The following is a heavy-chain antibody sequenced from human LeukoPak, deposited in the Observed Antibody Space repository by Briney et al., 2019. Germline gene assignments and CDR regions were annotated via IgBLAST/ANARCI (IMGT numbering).Heavy chain of an antibody. J-gene: IGHJ4*02. CDR2: ISYDGSNK. D-gene: IGHD6-19*01. V-gene: IGHV3-30*04. Sequence: GRSLRLSCAASGFTFSSYAMHWVRQPPGKGLEWVAVISYDGSNKYYADSVKGRFTISRDNSKNTLYLQMNSLRAEDTAVYYCARDQWLDSGPLDYWGQGTLVTVSS. CDR3: ARDQWLDSGPLDY. CDR1: GFTFSSYA.